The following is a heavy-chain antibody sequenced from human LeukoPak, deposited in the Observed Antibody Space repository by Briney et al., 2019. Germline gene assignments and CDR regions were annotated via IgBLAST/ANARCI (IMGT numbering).Heavy chain of an antibody. CDR1: GGSFSGYY. Sequence: SETLSLTCAVYGGSFSGYYWSWIRQPPGKGLEWIGEINHSGSTNYNPSLKSRVTISVDTSKNQFSLKLSSVTAADTAVYYCARTTEGAFDIWGQGTVVTVSS. CDR2: INHSGST. CDR3: ARTTEGAFDI. V-gene: IGHV4-34*01. D-gene: IGHD1-14*01. J-gene: IGHJ3*02.